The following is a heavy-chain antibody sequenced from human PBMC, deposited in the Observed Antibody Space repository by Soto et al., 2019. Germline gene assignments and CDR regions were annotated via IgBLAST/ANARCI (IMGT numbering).Heavy chain of an antibody. D-gene: IGHD3-10*01. CDR2: VIPMFGTA. Sequence: AASVKVSCKSSGGIFTASAISWVRQAPGQGPEWMGGVIPMFGTANYPQRFQGRVTINADESTNTAYMQLSSLRSEDTAVYFCAVGFKLDYYSLDVWGQGTTVTVSS. V-gene: IGHV1-69*13. J-gene: IGHJ6*02. CDR3: AVGFKLDYYSLDV. CDR1: GGIFTASA.